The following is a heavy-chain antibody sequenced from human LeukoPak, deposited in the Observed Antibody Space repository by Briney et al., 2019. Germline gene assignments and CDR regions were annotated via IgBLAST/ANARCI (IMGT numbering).Heavy chain of an antibody. CDR3: ARGVLSLTAGYSSGGRAFDI. CDR1: GGSISSSSYY. D-gene: IGHD6-19*01. J-gene: IGHJ3*02. Sequence: PSETLSLTCTVPGGSISSSSYYWGWIRQPPGKGLEWIGSIYYSGSTYYNPSLKSRVTISVDTSKNQFSLKLSSVTAADTAVYYCARGVLSLTAGYSSGGRAFDIWGQGTMVTVSS. V-gene: IGHV4-39*07. CDR2: IYYSGST.